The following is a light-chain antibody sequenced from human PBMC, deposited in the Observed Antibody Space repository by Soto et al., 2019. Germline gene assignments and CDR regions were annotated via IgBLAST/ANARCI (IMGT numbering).Light chain of an antibody. CDR3: QQYIRWPLT. J-gene: IGKJ4*01. CDR2: GAS. V-gene: IGKV3-15*01. CDR1: QSVSSY. Sequence: ETVLTQSPATLALSPGERATLSCGASQSVSSYLAWYQQKPGQPPSLLIYGASTRATGTPARFSGSGSGTEFTLTISSLQSEDFAVYYCQQYIRWPLTFGGGTKVDI.